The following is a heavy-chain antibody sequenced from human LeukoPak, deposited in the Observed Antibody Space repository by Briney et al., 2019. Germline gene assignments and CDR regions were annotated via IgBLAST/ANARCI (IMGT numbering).Heavy chain of an antibody. J-gene: IGHJ4*02. CDR3: ARSHDSSGYYYPY. V-gene: IGHV4-39*07. CDR1: GGSISSSSYY. CDR2: IYYSGST. D-gene: IGHD3-22*01. Sequence: PSETLSLTCTVSGGSISSSSYYWGWIRQPPGKGLEWIGSIYYSGSTYYNPSLKSRVTISVDTSKNQFSLKLSSVTAADTAVYYCARSHDSSGYYYPYWGQGTLVTVSS.